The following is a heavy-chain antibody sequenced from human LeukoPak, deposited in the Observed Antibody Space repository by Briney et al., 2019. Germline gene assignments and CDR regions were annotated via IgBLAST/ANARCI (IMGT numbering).Heavy chain of an antibody. J-gene: IGHJ4*02. V-gene: IGHV1-69*13. Sequence: GASVKVSCKASGGTFSSYAISWVRQAPGQGLEWMGGIIPIFGTANYAQKFQGRVTITADESTSTAYMELSSLRSEDTAVYYCAGTYYYGSGNDYWGQGTLVTVSS. CDR2: IIPIFGTA. CDR1: GGTFSSYA. D-gene: IGHD3-10*01. CDR3: AGTYYYGSGNDY.